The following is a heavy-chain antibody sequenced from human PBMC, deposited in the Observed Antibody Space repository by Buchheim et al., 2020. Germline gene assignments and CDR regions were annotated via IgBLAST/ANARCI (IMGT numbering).Heavy chain of an antibody. CDR1: GGSISSYY. V-gene: IGHV4-59*01. CDR2: IYYNGST. D-gene: IGHD3-16*02. Sequence: QLQLQESGPGLVKPSETLSLTCTVSGGSISSYYWSWIRQPPGKGLEWIGYIYYNGSTNYNPSLKSRVTISVDTSKNQFSLKLSSVTAADTAVYYCAGGLMITFGGVIVHDAFDIWGQGT. J-gene: IGHJ3*02. CDR3: AGGLMITFGGVIVHDAFDI.